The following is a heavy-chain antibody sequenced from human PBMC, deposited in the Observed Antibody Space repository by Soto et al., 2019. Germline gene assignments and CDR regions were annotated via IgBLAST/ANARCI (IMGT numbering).Heavy chain of an antibody. CDR3: ARGGALSTSWYWGDGLDS. Sequence: QVQLEQSGSEVKKSGSSVKVSCKASGYSFSSHAITWVRQAPGQGLEWMGGIIHVFGTPIYAQKFQGRVTISADKSTNTSYLELRSLRSEDTAVYYCARGGALSTSWYWGDGLDSWGQGTQVTVSS. CDR2: IIHVFGTP. D-gene: IGHD6-13*01. J-gene: IGHJ4*02. V-gene: IGHV1-69*06. CDR1: GYSFSSHA.